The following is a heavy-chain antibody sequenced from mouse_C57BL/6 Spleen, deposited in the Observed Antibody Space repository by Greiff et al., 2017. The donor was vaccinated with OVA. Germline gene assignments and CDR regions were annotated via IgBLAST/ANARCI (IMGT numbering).Heavy chain of an antibody. CDR3: ARPDTTGYFDV. J-gene: IGHJ1*03. D-gene: IGHD1-1*01. CDR1: GFTFSDYG. Sequence: EVKLQESGGGLVKPGGSLKLSCAASGFTFSDYGMHWVRQAPEKGLEWVAYISSGSSTIYYADTVKGRFTISRDNAKNTLFLQMTSLRSEDTAMYYCARPDTTGYFDVWGTGTTVTVSS. V-gene: IGHV5-17*01. CDR2: ISSGSSTI.